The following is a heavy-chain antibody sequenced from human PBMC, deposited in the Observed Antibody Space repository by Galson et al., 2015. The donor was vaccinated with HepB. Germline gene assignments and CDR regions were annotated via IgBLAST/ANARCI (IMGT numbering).Heavy chain of an antibody. CDR2: IYISGRT. D-gene: IGHD3-10*01. CDR1: GVTVGSNY. CDR3: ARGNSDFDY. V-gene: IGHV3-53*01. J-gene: IGHJ4*02. Sequence: SLRISCAASGVTVGSNYMSWVGQAPGKGLEWVSVIYISGRTFDADSEKGRFTIPRDTPKNMVYLQMNSLRAEDTAVYYCARGNSDFDYWGQGTLVTVSS.